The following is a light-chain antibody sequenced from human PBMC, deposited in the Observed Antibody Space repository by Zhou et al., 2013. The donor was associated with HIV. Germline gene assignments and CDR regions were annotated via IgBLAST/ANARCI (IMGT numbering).Light chain of an antibody. J-gene: IGKJ1*01. CDR1: QSVGSS. CDR2: DAS. CDR3: LQHNSLPQT. Sequence: EIVLTQSPATLSLSPGERATLSCRASQSVGSSLAWYQQKPGQAPSLLISDASNRATGIPARFSGSGSGTDFTLTISSLQLEDFATYYCLQHNSLPQTFGQGTKVEIK. V-gene: IGKV3-11*01.